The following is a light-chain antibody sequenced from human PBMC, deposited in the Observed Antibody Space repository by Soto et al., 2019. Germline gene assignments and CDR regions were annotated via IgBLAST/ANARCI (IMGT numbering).Light chain of an antibody. CDR3: QQYDQYWT. CDR1: QSIGTQ. Sequence: DIHMTQSPSPLSASVGDRVTITCRASQSIGTQLAWYQQKPGKAPKLLISKTSSLESGVPSRFSGSGSGTEFTLTISSLQPDDFATFYCQQYDQYWTFGQGTKVEVK. CDR2: KTS. J-gene: IGKJ1*01. V-gene: IGKV1-5*03.